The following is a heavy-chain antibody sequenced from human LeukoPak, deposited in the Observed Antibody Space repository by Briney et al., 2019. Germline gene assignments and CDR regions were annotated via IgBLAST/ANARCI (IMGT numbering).Heavy chain of an antibody. CDR1: GGSISSYY. D-gene: IGHD3-22*01. J-gene: IGHJ4*02. Sequence: SETLSLTCTVSGGSISSYYWSWIRQPPGKGLEWIGHIYYSGSTNYNPSLKSRVTISVDTSKNQFSLKLSSVTAADTAVYYCARARYYYDSSGYFFDYWGQGTLVTVSS. CDR2: IYYSGST. V-gene: IGHV4-59*01. CDR3: ARARYYYDSSGYFFDY.